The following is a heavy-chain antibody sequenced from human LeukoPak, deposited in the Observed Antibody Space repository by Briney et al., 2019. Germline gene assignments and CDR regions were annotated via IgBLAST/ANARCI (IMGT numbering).Heavy chain of an antibody. CDR3: AKDSRGLYYYYYYMDV. V-gene: IGHV3-23*01. Sequence: GGSLRLSCAASGFTFSSYSMNWVRQAPGKGLEWVSAISGSGGSTYYADSVKGRFTISRDNSKNTLYLQMNSLRAEDTAVYYCAKDSRGLYYYYYYMDVWGKGTTVTVSS. D-gene: IGHD3-10*01. J-gene: IGHJ6*03. CDR1: GFTFSSYS. CDR2: ISGSGGST.